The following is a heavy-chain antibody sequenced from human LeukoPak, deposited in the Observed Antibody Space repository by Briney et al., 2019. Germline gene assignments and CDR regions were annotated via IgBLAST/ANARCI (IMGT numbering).Heavy chain of an antibody. CDR2: INWNGGST. Sequence: SGGPLRLSCAASGFTFDDYGMSWVRDAPGKGLEWVSSINWNGGSTGYADSVKGRFTISRDNAKNSLYLQMNSLRAEDTALYHCARDAGIDGMDVWGQGTTVTVSS. J-gene: IGHJ6*02. CDR1: GFTFDDYG. V-gene: IGHV3-20*01. D-gene: IGHD3-10*01. CDR3: ARDAGIDGMDV.